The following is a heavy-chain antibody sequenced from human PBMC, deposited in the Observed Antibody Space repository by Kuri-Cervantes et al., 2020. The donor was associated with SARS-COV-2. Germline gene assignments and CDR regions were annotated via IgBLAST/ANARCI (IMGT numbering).Heavy chain of an antibody. CDR1: GYTFTSYG. CDR2: IIPILGTA. J-gene: IGHJ4*02. D-gene: IGHD3-22*01. V-gene: IGHV1-69*05. CDR3: ASQSAYDSSGYYRDY. Sequence: SVKVSCKASGYTFTSYGISWVRQAPGQGLEWMGGIIPILGTANYAQKFQGRVTITTDESTSTAYMELSSLRSEDTAVYYCASQSAYDSSGYYRDYWGQGTLVTVSS.